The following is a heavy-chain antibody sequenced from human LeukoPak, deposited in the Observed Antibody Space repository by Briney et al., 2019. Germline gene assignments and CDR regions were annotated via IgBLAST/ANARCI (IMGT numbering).Heavy chain of an antibody. Sequence: ASVKVSCKASGYTFTNYGISWARQAPGQGLEWMGWISGYNGDTNYAQKLQGRVTMTTDTSTSTAYMDLRSLGSADTAVYYCARAGREYSYGRELGYWGQGTLVTVSS. V-gene: IGHV1-18*01. J-gene: IGHJ4*02. D-gene: IGHD5-18*01. CDR1: GYTFTNYG. CDR3: ARAGREYSYGRELGY. CDR2: ISGYNGDT.